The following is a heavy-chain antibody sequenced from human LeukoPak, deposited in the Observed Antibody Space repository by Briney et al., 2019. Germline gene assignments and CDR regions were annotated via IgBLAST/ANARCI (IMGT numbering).Heavy chain of an antibody. D-gene: IGHD4-17*01. CDR1: GYTFTSYF. CDR2: INPSGGST. Sequence: ASVKVSCKASGYTFTSYFMHWVRQATGQGLDWMGIINPSGGSTSYAQKFQGRVTMTRDTSTSTVYMELSSLRSEDTAVYYCARDSADYGDYDYWGQGTLVTVSS. J-gene: IGHJ4*02. V-gene: IGHV1-46*01. CDR3: ARDSADYGDYDY.